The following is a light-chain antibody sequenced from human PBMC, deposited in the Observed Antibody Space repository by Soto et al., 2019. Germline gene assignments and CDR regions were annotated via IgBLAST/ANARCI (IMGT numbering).Light chain of an antibody. Sequence: EIVLTQSPGTLSWSPGERATLSCRASQSISNYLAWYQQRPGQSPRLLIYAASSRATGVPDRFSGGGSATDFTLTVSRLEPEDFAVYYCQQYGGSPRTFGQGTKLEIK. CDR3: QQYGGSPRT. J-gene: IGKJ2*01. V-gene: IGKV3-20*01. CDR2: AAS. CDR1: QSISNY.